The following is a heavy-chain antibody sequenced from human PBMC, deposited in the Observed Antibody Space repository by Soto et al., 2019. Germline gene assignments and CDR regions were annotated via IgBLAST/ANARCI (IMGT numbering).Heavy chain of an antibody. V-gene: IGHV4-31*03. Sequence: SETLSLTCTVSGGSISSGDYYWSWIRQHPGKGLEWVGHIFHSGTTYYNPSLKSRVTISVDTSKNQFSLKLTSVTAADTAVYYCATVRTSSLDFDDWGQGTLVTVSS. J-gene: IGHJ4*02. CDR1: GGSISSGDYY. D-gene: IGHD6-6*01. CDR3: ATVRTSSLDFDD. CDR2: IFHSGTT.